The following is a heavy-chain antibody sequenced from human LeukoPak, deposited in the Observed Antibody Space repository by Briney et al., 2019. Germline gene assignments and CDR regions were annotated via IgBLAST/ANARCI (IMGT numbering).Heavy chain of an antibody. J-gene: IGHJ4*02. CDR2: INWNGGST. V-gene: IGHV3-20*04. D-gene: IGHD3-22*01. CDR1: GFTFDDYG. Sequence: GGSLRLSCAASGFTFDDYGMSWVRQAPGKGLEWVSGINWNGGSTGYADSVKGRFTISRDNAKNSLYLQMNSLRAEDTALYCCARDGGDYYDSSGYYFDYWGQGTLVTVSS. CDR3: ARDGGDYYDSSGYYFDY.